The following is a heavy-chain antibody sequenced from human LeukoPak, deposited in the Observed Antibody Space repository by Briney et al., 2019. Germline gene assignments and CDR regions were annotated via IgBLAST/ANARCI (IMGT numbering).Heavy chain of an antibody. J-gene: IGHJ4*02. Sequence: GGSLRLSCAASGFAFSSDTMNWVRQAPGKGLEWVSHIGTSSSAVYYADSVKGRFTISRDNAKNSLYLQMSGLRDEDTAVYYCAREMGTTSDSWGQGTLVTVSS. D-gene: IGHD1-7*01. CDR2: IGTSSSAV. CDR3: AREMGTTSDS. CDR1: GFAFSSDT. V-gene: IGHV3-48*02.